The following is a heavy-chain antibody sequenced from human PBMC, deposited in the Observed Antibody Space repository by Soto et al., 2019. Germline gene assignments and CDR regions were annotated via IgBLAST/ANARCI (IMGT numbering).Heavy chain of an antibody. Sequence: SAVRLNCSDSVFSFSSYAMHWWRQAPGKGLEWVAVISYDGSNKYYADSVKGRFTISRDNSKNTLYLQMNSLRAEDTAVYYCARGNIPVVGPIDYWGQGTLVTVS. CDR2: ISYDGSNK. V-gene: IGHV3-30-3*01. CDR1: VFSFSSYA. CDR3: ARGNIPVVGPIDY. J-gene: IGHJ4*02. D-gene: IGHD2-2*02.